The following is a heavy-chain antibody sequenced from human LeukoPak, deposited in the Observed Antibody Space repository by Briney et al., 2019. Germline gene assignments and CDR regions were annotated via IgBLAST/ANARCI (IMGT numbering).Heavy chain of an antibody. CDR1: GYTFTSYG. Sequence: ASVKVSCTASGYTFTSYGISWVRQAPGQGLEWMGWISAYNGNTNYAQKLQGRVTMTTDTSTSTAYMELRSLRSDDTAVYYCARGVADYYYYGMDVWGQGTTVTVSS. CDR2: ISAYNGNT. D-gene: IGHD2-15*01. CDR3: ARGVADYYYYGMDV. V-gene: IGHV1-18*01. J-gene: IGHJ6*02.